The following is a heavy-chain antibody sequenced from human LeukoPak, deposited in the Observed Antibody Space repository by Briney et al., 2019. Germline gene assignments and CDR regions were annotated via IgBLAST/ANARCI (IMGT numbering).Heavy chain of an antibody. Sequence: PGGSLRLSSVASGFSVSPNFMSWIRQSPGRGLEWISVVYSGHNTYYAESVRGRFTISREISKNTVYLQMDRLRAEDTATYYCARDFIPPRGGAFDIWGHGTVVTVSS. D-gene: IGHD3-16*01. V-gene: IGHV3-53*01. CDR3: ARDFIPPRGGAFDI. CDR1: GFSVSPNF. J-gene: IGHJ3*02. CDR2: VYSGHNT.